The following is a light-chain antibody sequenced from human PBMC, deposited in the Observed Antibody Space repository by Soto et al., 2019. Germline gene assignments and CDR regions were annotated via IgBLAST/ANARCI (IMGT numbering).Light chain of an antibody. CDR3: QQYGSSLLWT. CDR1: QSVSSSY. V-gene: IGKV3-20*01. Sequence: EIVLTQSPRTLSLSPGERATLSCRASQSVSSSYLDWYQQKPGQAPRLLIYGASSRATGNPDRFSGSESGTDFTLTISRLEPEDFALYYCQQYGSSLLWTCGQGTKVEIQ. J-gene: IGKJ1*01. CDR2: GAS.